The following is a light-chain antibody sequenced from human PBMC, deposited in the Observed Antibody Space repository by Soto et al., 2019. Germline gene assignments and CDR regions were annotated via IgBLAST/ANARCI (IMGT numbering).Light chain of an antibody. CDR1: QTISNY. CDR2: AAF. Sequence: DIQMTQSPSSLSASVGDRVSITCRASQTISNYLNWYQQKPGKAPKLLIHAAFNLQSGVPSRFSGSGSGTDFTLTISSLQPEDFATYYCQQCYTTLFTFGPGTTVDIK. V-gene: IGKV1-39*01. CDR3: QQCYTTLFT. J-gene: IGKJ3*01.